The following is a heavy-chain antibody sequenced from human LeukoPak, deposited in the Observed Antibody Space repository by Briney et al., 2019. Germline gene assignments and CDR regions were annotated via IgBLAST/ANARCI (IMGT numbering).Heavy chain of an antibody. CDR2: IYSGGST. Sequence: GGSLRLSCAAPGFTFSSYSMNWVRQAPGKGREWVSVIYSGGSTYYADSVKGRFTISRDNSKNTLYLQMNSLRAEDTAVYYCASREGQGFPNDAFDIWGQGTMVTVSS. CDR1: GFTFSSYS. CDR3: ASREGQGFPNDAFDI. J-gene: IGHJ3*02. V-gene: IGHV3-53*01.